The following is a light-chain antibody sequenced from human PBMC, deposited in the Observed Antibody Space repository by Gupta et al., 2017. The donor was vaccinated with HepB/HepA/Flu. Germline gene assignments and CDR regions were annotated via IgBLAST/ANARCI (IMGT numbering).Light chain of an antibody. V-gene: IGKV2-30*01. CDR2: KVS. CDR1: QSLVDGDGNTF. Sequence: DVVMTQSPLFLPVTLGEPASISCRSSQSLVDGDGNTFLTWFQQRPGHSPRRLIYKVSNRDSGVPDRFSGSGSGTDFTLKISRVEAEDVGVYYCLQTTHWLYTFGQWTKLEIK. CDR3: LQTTHWLYT. J-gene: IGKJ2*01.